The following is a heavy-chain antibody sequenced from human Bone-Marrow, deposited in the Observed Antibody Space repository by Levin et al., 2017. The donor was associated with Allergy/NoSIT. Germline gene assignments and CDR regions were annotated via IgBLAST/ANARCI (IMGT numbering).Heavy chain of an antibody. Sequence: SCAASGFTFSSYAMHWVRQAPGKGLEWVAVISYDGSNKYYADSVKGRFTISRDNSKNTLYLQMNSLRAEDTAVYYCARDQRMGATRSYYYGMDVWGQGTTVTVSS. J-gene: IGHJ6*02. CDR3: ARDQRMGATRSYYYGMDV. CDR1: GFTFSSYA. D-gene: IGHD1-26*01. CDR2: ISYDGSNK. V-gene: IGHV3-30*04.